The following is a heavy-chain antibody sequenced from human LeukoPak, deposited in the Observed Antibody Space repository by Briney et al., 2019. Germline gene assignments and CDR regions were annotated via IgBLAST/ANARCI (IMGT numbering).Heavy chain of an antibody. CDR2: IYYSGST. CDR3: ARLADIVVVVAATTGGFDY. Sequence: SETLSLTCTVSGGSISSSSYYWGWIRQPPGKGLEWIGSIYYSGSTYYNLSLKSRVTISVDTSKNQFSLKLSSVTAADTAVYYCARLADIVVVVAATTGGFDYWGQGTLVTVSS. D-gene: IGHD2-15*01. J-gene: IGHJ4*02. V-gene: IGHV4-39*01. CDR1: GGSISSSSYY.